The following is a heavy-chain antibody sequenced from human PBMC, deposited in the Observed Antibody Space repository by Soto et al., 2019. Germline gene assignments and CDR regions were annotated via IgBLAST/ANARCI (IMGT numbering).Heavy chain of an antibody. CDR1: QLSLSGSV. J-gene: IGHJ6*02. CDR2: ISESGAYT. V-gene: IGHV3-23*01. CDR3: AKPTSVTTPYFYHGIDV. Sequence: SLRLSCTASQLSLSGSVIYLVREAPGKGLEWVSAISESGAYTNYADSVRGRFTISIDNPKNTLYLQKNSLRAEDTGVYYCAKPTSVTTPYFYHGIDVWGQGTTVTV. D-gene: IGHD4-17*01.